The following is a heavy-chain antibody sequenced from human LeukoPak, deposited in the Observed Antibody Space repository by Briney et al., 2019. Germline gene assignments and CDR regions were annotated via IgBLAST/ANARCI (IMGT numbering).Heavy chain of an antibody. Sequence: ASVKVSCKASGYTFTGYYMHWVRQAPGQGLEWMGWINPNSGGTNYAQKFQGRVTMTRDTSISTAYMELSRLRSDDTAAYYCARHSGSYLYFDYWGQGTLVTVSS. D-gene: IGHD1-26*01. V-gene: IGHV1-2*02. CDR2: INPNSGGT. CDR1: GYTFTGYY. J-gene: IGHJ4*02. CDR3: ARHSGSYLYFDY.